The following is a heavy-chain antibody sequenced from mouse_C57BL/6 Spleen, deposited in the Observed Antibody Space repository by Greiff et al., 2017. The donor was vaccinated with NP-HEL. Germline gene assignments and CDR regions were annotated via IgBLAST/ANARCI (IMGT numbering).Heavy chain of an antibody. V-gene: IGHV6-6*01. D-gene: IGHD1-1*01. CDR3: TAYYGYAMDY. J-gene: IGHJ4*01. CDR2: IRNKANNHAT. Sequence: DVMLVESGGGLVQPGGSMKLSRAASGFTFSDAWMDWVRQSPEKGLEWVAEIRNKANNHATYYAESVKGRFTISRDDSKSSVYLQMNSLRAEDTGIYYCTAYYGYAMDYWGQGTSVTVSS. CDR1: GFTFSDAW.